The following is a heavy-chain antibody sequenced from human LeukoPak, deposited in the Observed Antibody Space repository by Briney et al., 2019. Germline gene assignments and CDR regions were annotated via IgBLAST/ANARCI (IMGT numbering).Heavy chain of an antibody. Sequence: GGSLRLSCAASGFSVSSNYMGWVRQAPGKGLEWVSVIYSGGSTYYPDSVKGRFTIPRDNSKNTLYLQMNSLRAEDTAVYYCARNFTYCSGGSCYSEDAFDIWGQGTMVTVSS. CDR3: ARNFTYCSGGSCYSEDAFDI. J-gene: IGHJ3*02. CDR2: IYSGGST. CDR1: GFSVSSNY. D-gene: IGHD2-15*01. V-gene: IGHV3-53*01.